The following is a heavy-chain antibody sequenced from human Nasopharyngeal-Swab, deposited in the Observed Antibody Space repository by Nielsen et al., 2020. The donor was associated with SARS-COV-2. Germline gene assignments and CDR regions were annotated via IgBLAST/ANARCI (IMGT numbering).Heavy chain of an antibody. CDR3: ARATSMIKGGHDAFDI. Sequence: SVKVSCKASGYTFTSYAISWVRQAPGQGLEWMGGIIPIFGTANYAQKFQGRVTITADESTSTAYMELSSLRSEDTAVYYCARATSMIKGGHDAFDIWGQGTMVTVSS. D-gene: IGHD3-22*01. CDR2: IIPIFGTA. V-gene: IGHV1-69*13. J-gene: IGHJ3*02. CDR1: GYTFTSYA.